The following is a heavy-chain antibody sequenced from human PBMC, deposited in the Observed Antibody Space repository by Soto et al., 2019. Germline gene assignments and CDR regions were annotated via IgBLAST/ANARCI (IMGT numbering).Heavy chain of an antibody. J-gene: IGHJ4*02. D-gene: IGHD3-10*01. Sequence: QVHLVESGGGVVQPGRSLRLSCAASGFSIANFAFHCVRQAPGKGLEWVALISYDGSVEYYGDSVRGRFTTSRDNSKNTLYLHMNSLGSEDTAVYYCARDLRGYNYGPLEYWGQGTLVTVSS. V-gene: IGHV3-30-3*01. CDR3: ARDLRGYNYGPLEY. CDR1: GFSIANFA. CDR2: ISYDGSVE.